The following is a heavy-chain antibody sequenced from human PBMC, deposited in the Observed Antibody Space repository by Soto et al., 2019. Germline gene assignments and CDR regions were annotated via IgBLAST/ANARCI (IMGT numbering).Heavy chain of an antibody. CDR1: GYTLTELS. Sequence: GPSVTVSCKVSGYTLTELSMHWVRQAPGKGLEWMGGFDPEDGETIYAQKFQGRVTMTEDTSTDTADMELSSLRSEDTAVYYWATERRSGTGDRYAFDIGGQGTRVTVSS. CDR3: ATERRSGTGDRYAFDI. J-gene: IGHJ3*02. V-gene: IGHV1-24*01. CDR2: FDPEDGET. D-gene: IGHD7-27*01.